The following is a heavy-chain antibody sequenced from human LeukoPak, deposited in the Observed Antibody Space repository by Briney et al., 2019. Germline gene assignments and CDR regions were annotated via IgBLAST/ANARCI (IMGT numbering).Heavy chain of an antibody. CDR1: GYTFTSYY. Sequence: GASVKVSCKASGYTFTSYYMHWVRQAPGQGLEWMGIINPSGGSTSYAQKFQGRVTMTRDTSISTAYMELSRLRSDDTAVYYCARDLGLDHYGGAFDIWGQGTMVTVSS. V-gene: IGHV1-46*01. D-gene: IGHD3/OR15-3a*01. J-gene: IGHJ3*02. CDR2: INPSGGST. CDR3: ARDLGLDHYGGAFDI.